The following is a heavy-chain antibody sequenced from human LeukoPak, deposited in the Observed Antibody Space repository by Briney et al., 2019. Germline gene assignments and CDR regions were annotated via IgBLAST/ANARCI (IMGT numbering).Heavy chain of an antibody. J-gene: IGHJ4*02. CDR1: GGSISSYY. CDR3: AREDGDGYNSFFDY. V-gene: IGHV4-59*01. Sequence: SETLSLTGTVSGGSISSYYWSWIRQPPGKGLEWIGYIYYSGSTNYNPSLKSRVTISVDTSKNQFSLKLSSVTAADTAVYYCAREDGDGYNSFFDYWGQGTLVTVSS. CDR2: IYYSGST. D-gene: IGHD5-24*01.